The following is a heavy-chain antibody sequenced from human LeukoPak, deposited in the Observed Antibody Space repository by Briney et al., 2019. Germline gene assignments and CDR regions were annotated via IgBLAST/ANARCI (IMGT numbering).Heavy chain of an antibody. Sequence: PSETLSLTCTVSGGSISSSYYYWGWIRQPPGKGLEWIGYIYYSGSTYYNPSLKSRVTISVDTSKNQFSLKLSSVTAADTAVYYCATLGMSGYEYYFDYWGQGTLVTVSS. V-gene: IGHV4-30-4*08. CDR1: GGSISSSYYY. J-gene: IGHJ4*02. CDR3: ATLGMSGYEYYFDY. D-gene: IGHD5-12*01. CDR2: IYYSGST.